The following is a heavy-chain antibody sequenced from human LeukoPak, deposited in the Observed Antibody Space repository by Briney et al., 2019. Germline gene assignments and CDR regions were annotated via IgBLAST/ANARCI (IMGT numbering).Heavy chain of an antibody. Sequence: KTSETLSLTCAVYGGSFSGYYWSWIRQPPGKGLEWIGEINHSGSTNYNPSLKSRVTISVDTSKNQFSLKLSSVTAADTAVYYCARRPYYYGSGSRGYFDYWGQGTLVTVSS. V-gene: IGHV4-34*01. CDR2: INHSGST. D-gene: IGHD3-10*01. CDR3: ARRPYYYGSGSRGYFDY. CDR1: GGSFSGYY. J-gene: IGHJ4*02.